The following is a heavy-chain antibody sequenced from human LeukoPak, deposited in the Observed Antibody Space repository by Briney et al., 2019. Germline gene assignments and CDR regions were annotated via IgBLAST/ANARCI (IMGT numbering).Heavy chain of an antibody. J-gene: IGHJ6*02. Sequence: SETLSLTCTVSGGSISSYYWSWIRQPPGKGLEWIGYIYYSGSTNYNPSLKSRVTISVDTSKNQFSLKLSSVTAADTAVYYCARDDIAAAGNAYYYYGMDVWGQGTTVTVSS. CDR3: ARDDIAAAGNAYYYYGMDV. V-gene: IGHV4-59*01. CDR2: IYYSGST. D-gene: IGHD6-13*01. CDR1: GGSISSYY.